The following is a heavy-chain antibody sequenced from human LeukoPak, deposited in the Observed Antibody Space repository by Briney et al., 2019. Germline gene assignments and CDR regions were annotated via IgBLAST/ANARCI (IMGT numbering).Heavy chain of an antibody. Sequence: LSLTCAVYGGSFSGYYWSWIRQPPGKGLEWVSYISSSGGDTHYTDSVKGRFTISRDNAKNSLYLQMNSLRAEDTAVYYCARGRQGYHFDYWGQGTLVTVSS. V-gene: IGHV3-11*06. D-gene: IGHD5-18*01. CDR2: ISSSGGDT. J-gene: IGHJ4*02. CDR1: GGSFSGYY. CDR3: ARGRQGYHFDY.